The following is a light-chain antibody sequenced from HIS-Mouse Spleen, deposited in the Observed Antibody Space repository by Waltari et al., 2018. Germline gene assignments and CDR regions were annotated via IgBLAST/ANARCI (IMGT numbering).Light chain of an antibody. J-gene: IGLJ3*02. V-gene: IGLV1-40*01. Sequence: QSVLTQPPSVSGAPGQRVTISCTGSSSNIGAGYDGHWYQQLPGTAPKLLIYVNSNRPSGVPDRFSGSKSGTSASLAITGLQAEDEADYYCQSYDSSLSGNWVFGGGTKLTVL. CDR1: SSNIGAGYD. CDR3: QSYDSSLSGNWV. CDR2: VNS.